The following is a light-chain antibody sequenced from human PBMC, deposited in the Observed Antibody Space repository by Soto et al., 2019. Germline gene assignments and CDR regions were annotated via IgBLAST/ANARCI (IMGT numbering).Light chain of an antibody. V-gene: IGKV1-6*01. CDR2: GAA. J-gene: IGKJ1*01. CDR1: QGISNY. CDR3: RQDYNYPWT. Sequence: ATQMTQSPSSLSASVGDRVTISCRASQGISNYLAWYQQRPGKAPKLLIFGAATLQSGVPSRFSASGSGPDFTLTISSLQPEDFATYYCRQDYNYPWTFGQGTKVDIK.